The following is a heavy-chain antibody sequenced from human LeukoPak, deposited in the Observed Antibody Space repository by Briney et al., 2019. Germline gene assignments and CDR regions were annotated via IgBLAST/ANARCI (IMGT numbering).Heavy chain of an antibody. CDR2: IIPIFGTA. Sequence: ASVKVSCKASGGTFSSYAISWVRQAPGQGLEWMGGIIPIFGTANYAQKFQGRVTITADESTSTAYMELSSLRSEDTAVYYCARGVLGYCSGGSCYSYGGIHNWFDPWGQGTLVTVSS. D-gene: IGHD2-15*01. CDR3: ARGVLGYCSGGSCYSYGGIHNWFDP. J-gene: IGHJ5*02. V-gene: IGHV1-69*13. CDR1: GGTFSSYA.